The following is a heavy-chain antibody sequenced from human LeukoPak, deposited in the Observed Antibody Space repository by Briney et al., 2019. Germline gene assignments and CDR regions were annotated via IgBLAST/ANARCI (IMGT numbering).Heavy chain of an antibody. CDR3: ARGYSSRAKVGWFDP. D-gene: IGHD6-13*01. CDR2: VIPIFGTA. V-gene: IGHV1-69*13. CDR1: GGTFSSYA. Sequence: ASVKVSCKASGGTFSSYAISWVRQAPGQGLEWMGGVIPIFGTANYAQKFQGRVTITADESTSTAYMELSSLRSEDTAVYYCARGYSSRAKVGWFDPWSQGTLVTVSS. J-gene: IGHJ5*02.